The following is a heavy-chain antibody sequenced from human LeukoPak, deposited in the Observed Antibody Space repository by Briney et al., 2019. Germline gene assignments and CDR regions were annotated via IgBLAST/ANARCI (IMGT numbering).Heavy chain of an antibody. V-gene: IGHV3-23*01. D-gene: IGHD5-12*01. CDR3: ARDGRNGYEDDY. CDR1: GFTFSSYG. Sequence: GGSLRLSCVASGFTFSSYGLHWVRQAPGKGLEWVSAISGSGGSTYYADSVKGRFTISRDNSKNTLYLQMNSLRAEDTAVYYCARDGRNGYEDDYWGQGTLVTVSS. CDR2: ISGSGGST. J-gene: IGHJ4*02.